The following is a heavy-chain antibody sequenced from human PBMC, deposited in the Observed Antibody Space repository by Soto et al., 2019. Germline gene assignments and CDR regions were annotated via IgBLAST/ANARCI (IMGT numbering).Heavy chain of an antibody. D-gene: IGHD3-10*01. J-gene: IGHJ6*02. V-gene: IGHV3-30*03. Sequence: GGSLRLSCAASGFTFSSYGMHWVRQAPGKGLEWVAVISYDGSNKYYADSVKGRFTISRDNSKNTLYLQMNSLRAEDTAVYYCGGSGSYYNLWPALYYYYGMDVWGQGTTVTFSS. CDR1: GFTFSSYG. CDR3: GGSGSYYNLWPALYYYYGMDV. CDR2: ISYDGSNK.